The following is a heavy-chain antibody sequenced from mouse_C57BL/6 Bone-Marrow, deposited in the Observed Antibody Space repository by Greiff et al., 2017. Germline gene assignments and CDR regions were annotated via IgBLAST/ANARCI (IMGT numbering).Heavy chain of an antibody. J-gene: IGHJ4*01. CDR3: ARLPNSYAMDY. D-gene: IGHD4-1*02. Sequence: VQLQQSGAELVRPGTSVKMSCKASGYTFTNYWIGWAKQRPGHGLEWIGDIYPGGGYTNYNEKFKGKATLTADKSSSTTYMQVSSLASEDSAIYYCARLPNSYAMDYWGQGTSVTVSS. CDR1: GYTFTNYW. V-gene: IGHV1-63*01. CDR2: IYPGGGYT.